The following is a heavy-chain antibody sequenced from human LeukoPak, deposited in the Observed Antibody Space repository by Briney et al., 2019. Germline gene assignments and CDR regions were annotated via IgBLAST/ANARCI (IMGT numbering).Heavy chain of an antibody. CDR3: AQDGTTTRYNWFDS. CDR2: ISGSGGST. CDR1: GFTFSSYA. J-gene: IGHJ5*01. V-gene: IGHV3-23*01. Sequence: PGGSLRLSCAASGFTFSSYAMSWVRQAPGKGLEWVSAISGSGGSTYYADSVKGRFTISRDNSKNTLYLQMNSLRAEDTAIYYCAQDGTTTRYNWFDSWGQGTLVTVSS. D-gene: IGHD1-7*01.